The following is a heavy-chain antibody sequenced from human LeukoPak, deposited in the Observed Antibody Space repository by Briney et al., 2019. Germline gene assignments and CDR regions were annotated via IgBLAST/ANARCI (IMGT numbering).Heavy chain of an antibody. J-gene: IGHJ4*02. D-gene: IGHD6-19*01. V-gene: IGHV4-59*01. CDR1: GGSISSYY. CDR2: IYYSGST. CDR3: ACHEYSSGWYRGDY. Sequence: SETLSLTCTVSGGSISSYYWSWIRQPPGKGLEWIGYIYYSGSTNYNPSLKSRVTISVDTSKNQFSLKLSSVTAADAAVYYCACHEYSSGWYRGDYWGQGTLVTVSS.